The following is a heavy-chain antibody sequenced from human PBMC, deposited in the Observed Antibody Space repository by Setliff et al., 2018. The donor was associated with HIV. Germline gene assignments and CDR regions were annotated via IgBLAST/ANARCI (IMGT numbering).Heavy chain of an antibody. D-gene: IGHD2-2*01. CDR1: GFTFSDYG. CDR2: IRYDASNK. V-gene: IGHV3-30*02. J-gene: IGHJ6*03. Sequence: PGGSLRLSCAPSGFTFSDYGIHWVRQAPGKGLEWLTYIRYDASNKFYAGSVKGRFTISRDNSKNTLFLQLNSLRVDDTAVYYCAKSCDVPSKPGPYYYSMDVWGKGTTVTVSS. CDR3: AKSCDVPSKPGPYYYSMDV.